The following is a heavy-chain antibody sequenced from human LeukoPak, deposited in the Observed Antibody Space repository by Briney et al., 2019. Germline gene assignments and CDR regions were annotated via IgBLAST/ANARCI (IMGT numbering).Heavy chain of an antibody. V-gene: IGHV4-59*01. CDR1: GGSISSYY. CDR3: ARAYCKGGSCYRSFDY. J-gene: IGHJ4*02. Sequence: PSETLSLTCTVPGGSISSYYWSWIRQPPGKGLEWIGYIYYSGSTNYNPSLKSRVTISVDTSKNQFSLKLSSVTAADTAVYYCARAYCKGGSCYRSFDYWGQGTMVTVSS. CDR2: IYYSGST. D-gene: IGHD2-15*01.